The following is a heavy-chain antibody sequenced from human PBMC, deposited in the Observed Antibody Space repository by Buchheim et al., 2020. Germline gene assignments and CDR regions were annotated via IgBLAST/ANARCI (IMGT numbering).Heavy chain of an antibody. Sequence: QVQLVESGGGVVQPGRSLRLSCAASGFTFSSYAMHWVRQAPGKGLEWVAVISYDGSNKYYADSVKGRFTISREHSKNTLYLQMNSLRAEDTAVYYCARERVTDGLDYWGQGTL. V-gene: IGHV3-30*04. J-gene: IGHJ4*02. CDR1: GFTFSSYA. CDR3: ARERVTDGLDY. CDR2: ISYDGSNK. D-gene: IGHD5-18*01.